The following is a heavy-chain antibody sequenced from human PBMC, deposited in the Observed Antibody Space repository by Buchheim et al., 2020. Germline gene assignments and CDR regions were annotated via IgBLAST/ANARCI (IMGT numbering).Heavy chain of an antibody. J-gene: IGHJ5*01. V-gene: IGHV4-61*02. CDR1: GDSISSSRYY. CDR2: ISMIGST. Sequence: QVQLQESGPGLVKPSQTLSLTCTVSGDSISSSRYYWTWIRQPAGKGLEWIGRISMIGSTKYNPSLQSRVTISLDTYKNQFSLNLRSETAADTAVYYCARLPTGSAWFDSWGQGAL. CDR3: ARLPTGSAWFDS.